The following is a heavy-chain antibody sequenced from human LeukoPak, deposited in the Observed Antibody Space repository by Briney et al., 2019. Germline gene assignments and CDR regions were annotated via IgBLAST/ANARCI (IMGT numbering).Heavy chain of an antibody. D-gene: IGHD2-15*01. CDR2: ISTSSSYI. CDR1: GFTFSSYA. CDR3: ARDPNVVIVSASCFDY. J-gene: IGHJ4*02. V-gene: IGHV3-21*01. Sequence: PGGSLRLSCAASGFTFSSYAMSWVHQAPGKGLEWVSSISTSSSYIYYADSVKGRFTVSRDNAKNSVYLQMNSLRAEDTAVYYCARDPNVVIVSASCFDYWGQGTLVTVSS.